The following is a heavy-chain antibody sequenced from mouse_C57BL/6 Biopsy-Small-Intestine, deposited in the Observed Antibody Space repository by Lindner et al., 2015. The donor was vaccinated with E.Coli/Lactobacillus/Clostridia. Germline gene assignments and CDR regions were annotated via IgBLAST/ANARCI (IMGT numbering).Heavy chain of an antibody. Sequence: SVKVSCKASGYTFTSHDITWVRQATGQGLEWMGWMNPNSGHTDYAQKFQGRVAMTRDTSINTAFMELSGLTSDDTAVYYCARDVGPQPMNYWGQGTQVTVSS. CDR3: ARDVGPQPMNY. D-gene: IGHD6-1*01. CDR1: GYTFTSHD. CDR2: MNPNSGHT. V-gene: IGHV1-81*01. J-gene: IGHJ4*01.